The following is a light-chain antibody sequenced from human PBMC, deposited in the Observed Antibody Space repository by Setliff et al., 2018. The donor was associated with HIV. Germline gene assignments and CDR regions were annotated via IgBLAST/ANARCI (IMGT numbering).Light chain of an antibody. J-gene: IGLJ1*01. Sequence: QSALTQPPSASGSPGQSVTISCTGTSSDVGGYNYVSWYQQHPGKAPKVMIYEVSKRPSGVPDRFSGSKSGNTASLTVSGLQAEDEADYYCSSYAGSNNYVFGTGTNVTVL. CDR1: SSDVGGYNY. V-gene: IGLV2-8*01. CDR3: SSYAGSNNYV. CDR2: EVS.